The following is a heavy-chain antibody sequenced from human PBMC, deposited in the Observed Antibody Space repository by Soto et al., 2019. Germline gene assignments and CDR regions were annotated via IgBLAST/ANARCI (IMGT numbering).Heavy chain of an antibody. J-gene: IGHJ6*02. Sequence: QVQLVESGGGVVQPGRSLRLSCAASGFTFSSYGMHWVRQAPGKGLEWVAVISYDGSNKYYADSVKGRFTISRDNSKNTLYLQMNSLRAEDTAVYYCAKDLCDIPYYYYGMDVWGQGTTVTVSS. V-gene: IGHV3-30*18. CDR2: ISYDGSNK. D-gene: IGHD3-9*01. CDR3: AKDLCDIPYYYYGMDV. CDR1: GFTFSSYG.